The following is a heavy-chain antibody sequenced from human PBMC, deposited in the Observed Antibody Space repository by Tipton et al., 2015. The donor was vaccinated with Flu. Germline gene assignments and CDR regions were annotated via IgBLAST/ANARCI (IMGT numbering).Heavy chain of an antibody. Sequence: TLSLTCTVSGYSISSGYYWGWIRQPPGKGLEWIGSIYHSGSTYYNPSLKSRVTISVDTSKNQFSLKLSSVTAADTAVYYCASFISEYNWNYGEGFDYWGQGTLVTVSS. V-gene: IGHV4-38-2*02. J-gene: IGHJ4*02. CDR3: ASFISEYNWNYGEGFDY. CDR2: IYHSGST. CDR1: GYSISSGYY. D-gene: IGHD1-7*01.